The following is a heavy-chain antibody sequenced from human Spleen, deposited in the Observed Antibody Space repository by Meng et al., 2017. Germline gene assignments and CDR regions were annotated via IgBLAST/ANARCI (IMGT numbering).Heavy chain of an antibody. V-gene: IGHV1-2*02. Sequence: ASVKVSCKASGYSFTGYYLHWVRQAPGEGLEWMGWINPNSGGTSYTQKFQGRITMTRDTSISTAYMELSSLRSDDTAVYYCARELWFDPWGQGTLVTVSS. CDR2: INPNSGGT. J-gene: IGHJ5*02. CDR3: ARELWFDP. CDR1: GYSFTGYY.